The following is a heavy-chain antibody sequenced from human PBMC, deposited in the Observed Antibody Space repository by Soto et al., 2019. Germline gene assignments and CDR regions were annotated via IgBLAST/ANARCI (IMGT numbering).Heavy chain of an antibody. CDR2: IIPIFGTA. Sequence: ASVKVPCTASGGTFRSYAISWVRQAPGQGLEWMGGIIPIFGTANYAQKFHGRVTISADKSTSTAYMELSSLRSEDTAVYYCAREIWASGPYYYGMDVWGQGTTVTVSS. CDR3: AREIWASGPYYYGMDV. D-gene: IGHD3-16*01. J-gene: IGHJ6*02. CDR1: GGTFRSYA. V-gene: IGHV1-69*06.